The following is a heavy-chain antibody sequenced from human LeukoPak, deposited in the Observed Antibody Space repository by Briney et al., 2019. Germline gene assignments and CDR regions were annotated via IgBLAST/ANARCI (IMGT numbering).Heavy chain of an antibody. V-gene: IGHV3-64D*09. CDR1: GFTFSTYA. CDR2: ISSNGGGT. D-gene: IGHD3-3*01. CDR3: VKEQTFFGVVMDI. Sequence: LSGGSLRPSCSASGFTFSTYAMHWVRQAPGKGLEYVSAISSNGGGTYYADSVEGRFTISRDNSKNTLFLQMSSLRAEDTAVYYCVKEQTFFGVVMDIWGQGTMVTVSS. J-gene: IGHJ3*02.